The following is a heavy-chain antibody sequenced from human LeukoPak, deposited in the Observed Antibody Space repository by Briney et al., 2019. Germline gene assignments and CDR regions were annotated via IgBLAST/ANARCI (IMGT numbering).Heavy chain of an antibody. CDR1: GFTFSDYY. Sequence: GGSLRLSCAASGFTFSDYYMSWVRQAPGKGLEWVSSISSSSSTIYYADSVKGRFTMSRDNAKNSLYLQMNRLRAEDTAVYYCAREVIAAAGLIDYWGQGTPVTVSS. J-gene: IGHJ4*02. V-gene: IGHV3-11*01. CDR3: AREVIAAAGLIDY. CDR2: ISSSSSTI. D-gene: IGHD6-13*01.